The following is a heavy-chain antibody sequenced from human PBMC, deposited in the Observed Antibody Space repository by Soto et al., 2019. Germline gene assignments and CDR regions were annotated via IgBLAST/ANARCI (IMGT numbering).Heavy chain of an antibody. CDR1: AGSISSDGYY. J-gene: IGHJ6*02. D-gene: IGHD6-19*01. V-gene: IGHV4-31*03. CDR2: IYYSGST. Sequence: PSETLSLTCTVSAGSISSDGYYWSWIRQHPGKGLEWIGYIYYSGSTSYNPSLKSRVTISVDTSKNQFSLKLSSVTAADTAVYYCARRVAGNPYYYYCMDVRGQGTTVTVSS. CDR3: ARRVAGNPYYYYCMDV.